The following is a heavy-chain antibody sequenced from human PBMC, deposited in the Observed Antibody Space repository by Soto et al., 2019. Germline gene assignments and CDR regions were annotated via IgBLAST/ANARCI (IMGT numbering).Heavy chain of an antibody. D-gene: IGHD5-12*01. Sequence: GASVKVSCKASGGTFSSYTTSWVRQAPGQGLEWMGRIIPILGIANYAQKFQGRVTITADKSTSTAYMELSSLRSEDTAVYYCAITRGRRRGDIDAYDIWGQGTMVTVSS. CDR3: AITRGRRRGDIDAYDI. CDR1: GGTFSSYT. CDR2: IIPILGIA. J-gene: IGHJ3*02. V-gene: IGHV1-69*02.